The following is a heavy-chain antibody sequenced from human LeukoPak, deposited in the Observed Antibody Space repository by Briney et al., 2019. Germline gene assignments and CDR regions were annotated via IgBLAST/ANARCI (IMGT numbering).Heavy chain of an antibody. V-gene: IGHV3-66*01. CDR3: ASGVLRFLEWLLYYFDY. CDR2: IYSGGST. D-gene: IGHD3-3*01. Sequence: GGSLRLSCAASGFTVSSNYMSWVRQAPGKGLEWVSVIYSGGSTYYADSVKGRFTISRDNSKNTLYLQMNSLRAEDTAVYYCASGVLRFLEWLLYYFDYWGQGTLVTVSS. CDR1: GFTVSSNY. J-gene: IGHJ4*02.